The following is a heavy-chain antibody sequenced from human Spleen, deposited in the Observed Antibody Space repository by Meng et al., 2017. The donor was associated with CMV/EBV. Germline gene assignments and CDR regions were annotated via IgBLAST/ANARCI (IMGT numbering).Heavy chain of an antibody. J-gene: IGHJ3*02. CDR1: GGSFSGYY. Sequence: SETLSLTCAVYGGSFSGYYWSWIRQPPGKGLEWIGEINHSGSTNYNPSLKSRVTISVDTSKNQFSLKLSSVTAADTAVYYCARGGDYCSSTSCYFAFDIWGQGTMVTVSS. D-gene: IGHD2-2*01. CDR2: INHSGST. V-gene: IGHV4-34*01. CDR3: ARGGDYCSSTSCYFAFDI.